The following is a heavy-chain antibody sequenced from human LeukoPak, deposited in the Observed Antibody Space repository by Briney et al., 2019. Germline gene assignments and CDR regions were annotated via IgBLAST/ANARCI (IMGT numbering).Heavy chain of an antibody. D-gene: IGHD3-10*01. CDR3: ARLFTMVRGINGVFDI. Sequence: GESLQISCKGSGYSFTSYRIGWVRQMPGKGLEWMGIIYPGDSDTRYSPSFQGQVTISADKSISTAYLQWSSLQASDTALYYCARLFTMVRGINGVFDIGAKGTMVTVFS. CDR1: GYSFTSYR. J-gene: IGHJ3*02. CDR2: IYPGDSDT. V-gene: IGHV5-51*01.